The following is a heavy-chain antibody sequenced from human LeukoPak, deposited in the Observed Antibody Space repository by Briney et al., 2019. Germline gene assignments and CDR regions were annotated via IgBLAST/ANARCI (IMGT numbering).Heavy chain of an antibody. CDR2: IKQDGSEK. CDR1: GFTFNTYW. Sequence: GGSLRLSCAASGFTFNTYWMTWVRQAPGKGLEGVANIKQDGSEKYYVDSVKGRFTISRDNAKNSLYPQMDSLRAEDTAVYYCARGLTTQTKASCSGGNCLGYFDYCGQGTLVTVSS. J-gene: IGHJ4*02. CDR3: ARGLTTQTKASCSGGNCLGYFDY. V-gene: IGHV3-7*01. D-gene: IGHD2-15*01.